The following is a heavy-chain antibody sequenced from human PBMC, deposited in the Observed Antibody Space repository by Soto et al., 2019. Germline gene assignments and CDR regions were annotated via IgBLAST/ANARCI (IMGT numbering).Heavy chain of an antibody. D-gene: IGHD1-7*01. CDR3: ASSRGITGTTDPRGMDV. CDR2: IIPIFGTA. V-gene: IGHV1-69*13. Sequence: SVKVSCKASGGTFSSYAISWVRQAPGQGLEWMGGIIPIFGTANYAQKFQGRVTTTADESTSTAYMELSSLRSEDTAVYYCASSRGITGTTDPRGMDVWGQGTTVTVSS. J-gene: IGHJ6*02. CDR1: GGTFSSYA.